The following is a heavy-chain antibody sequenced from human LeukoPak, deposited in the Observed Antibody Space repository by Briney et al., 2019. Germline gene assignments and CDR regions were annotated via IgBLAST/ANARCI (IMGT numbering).Heavy chain of an antibody. V-gene: IGHV1-2*06. Sequence: ASVKVSCRTSGFTFTGYYVHWVRQAPGQGLEWMGRINPSSGETIYAERFQGRVTMTRDTSISTAYMELSSLRSDDTAVYYCARDLVGGIWSAAFWGQGSLVTVSS. D-gene: IGHD3-3*01. CDR2: INPSSGET. J-gene: IGHJ4*02. CDR3: ARDLVGGIWSAAF. CDR1: GFTFTGYY.